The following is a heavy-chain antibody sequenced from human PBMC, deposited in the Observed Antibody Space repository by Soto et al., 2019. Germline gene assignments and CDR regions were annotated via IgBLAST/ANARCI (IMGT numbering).Heavy chain of an antibody. CDR1: GGSFSGYY. J-gene: IGHJ4*02. CDR3: ASESDDRDFDY. CDR2: INHSGST. V-gene: IGHV4-34*01. Sequence: SETLSLTCAVYGGSFSGYYWSWIRQPPEKGLEWIGEINHSGSTNYNPSLKSRVTISVDTSKNQFSLKLSSVTAADTAVYYCASESDDRDFDYWGQGTLVTVSS.